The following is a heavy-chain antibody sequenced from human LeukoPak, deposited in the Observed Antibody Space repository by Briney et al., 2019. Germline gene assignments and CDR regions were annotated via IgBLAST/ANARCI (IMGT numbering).Heavy chain of an antibody. CDR2: ISSSSSYI. V-gene: IGHV3-21*01. Sequence: GGSLRLSCAASGFTFSSYSMNWVRQAPGKGMEWVSSISSSSSYIYYADSVKGRFTISRDNAKNSLYLQMNSLRAEDTAVYYCARDVSEYDAFDIWGQGTMVTVSS. D-gene: IGHD3-3*01. J-gene: IGHJ3*02. CDR1: GFTFSSYS. CDR3: ARDVSEYDAFDI.